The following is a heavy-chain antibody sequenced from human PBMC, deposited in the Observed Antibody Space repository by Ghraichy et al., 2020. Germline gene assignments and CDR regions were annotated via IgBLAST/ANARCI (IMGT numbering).Heavy chain of an antibody. CDR2: INHSGST. J-gene: IGHJ6*03. CDR1: GGSFSGYY. Sequence: SETLSLTCAVYGGSFSGYYWSWIRQPPGKGLEWIGEINHSGSTNYNPSLKSRVTISVDTSKNQFSLKLSSVTAADTAVYYCARSVHGIVVVPAPIGYYYMDGWGKGTTVTVSS. V-gene: IGHV4-34*01. CDR3: ARSVHGIVVVPAPIGYYYMDG. D-gene: IGHD2-2*01.